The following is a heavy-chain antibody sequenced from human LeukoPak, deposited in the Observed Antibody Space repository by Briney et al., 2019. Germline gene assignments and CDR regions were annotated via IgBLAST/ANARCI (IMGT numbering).Heavy chain of an antibody. D-gene: IGHD5-18*01. J-gene: IGHJ4*02. V-gene: IGHV4-59*01. CDR3: ARDYQGGYGDKTVDY. CDR1: GGSIISYY. Sequence: SETLSLTCTVSGGSIISYYWSWIRQPPGKGLEWIGYMYYSGSTNYNPSLKSRVTISVDTSKNQFSLKLSSVTAVDTAVYYCARDYQGGYGDKTVDYWGQGTLVTVSS. CDR2: MYYSGST.